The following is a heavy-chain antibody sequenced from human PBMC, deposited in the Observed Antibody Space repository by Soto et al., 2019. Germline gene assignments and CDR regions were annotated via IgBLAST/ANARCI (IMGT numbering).Heavy chain of an antibody. V-gene: IGHV3-74*01. D-gene: IGHD4-17*01. CDR2: INGDGRTT. Sequence: EVQLVESGGGVVPPGGSLRLSCAASGFTFSAYWMHWVRQAPGKGLMWVSRINGDGRTTSYADSVKGRFTISRENAKNTLYLQMNRLRAEDTAVYYGARAAYGEYWFDPWGQGTLVTVSS. CDR1: GFTFSAYW. CDR3: ARAAYGEYWFDP. J-gene: IGHJ5*02.